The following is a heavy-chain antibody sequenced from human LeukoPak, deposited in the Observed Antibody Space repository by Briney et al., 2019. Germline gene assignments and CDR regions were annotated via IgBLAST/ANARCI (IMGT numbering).Heavy chain of an antibody. CDR3: ARHHGHQFSDSWYLRGSFDY. V-gene: IGHV4-59*08. Sequence: SSETLSLTCAVYGASISALYWGWIRQSPGKGLEWIGYTYYSGRPTYNPSLKSRVTISLDTSKNQSSLRVNSVTAADTAIYYCARHHGHQFSDSWYLRGSFDYWGRGILVAVSS. J-gene: IGHJ4*02. CDR2: TYYSGRP. D-gene: IGHD6-13*01. CDR1: GASISALY.